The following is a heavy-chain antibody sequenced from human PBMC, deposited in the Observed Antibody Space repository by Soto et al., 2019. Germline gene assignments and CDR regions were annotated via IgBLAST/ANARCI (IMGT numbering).Heavy chain of an antibody. CDR3: AKDFWGSYYDFWSGYYTGKFDAFDI. CDR1: GFTFSSYA. D-gene: IGHD3-3*01. J-gene: IGHJ3*02. Sequence: GGSLRLSCAASGFTFSSYAMSWVRQAPGKGLEWVSAISGSGGSTYYADSVKGRFTISRDNSKNTLYLQMNSLRAEDTAVYYCAKDFWGSYYDFWSGYYTGKFDAFDIWGQGTMVTVSS. CDR2: ISGSGGST. V-gene: IGHV3-23*01.